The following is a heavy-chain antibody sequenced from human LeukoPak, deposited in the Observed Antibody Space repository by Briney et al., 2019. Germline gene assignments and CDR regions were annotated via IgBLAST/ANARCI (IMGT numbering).Heavy chain of an antibody. CDR3: ARGLRGYGGNSPFDY. CDR1: GYTFTGYY. Sequence: ASVKVSCKASGYTFTGYYTHWVRQAPGQGLGWMGWINPNSGGTNYAQKFQGRVTMTRDTSISTAYMELSRLRSDDTAVYYCARGLRGYGGNSPFDYWGQGTLVTVSS. J-gene: IGHJ4*02. V-gene: IGHV1-2*02. D-gene: IGHD4-23*01. CDR2: INPNSGGT.